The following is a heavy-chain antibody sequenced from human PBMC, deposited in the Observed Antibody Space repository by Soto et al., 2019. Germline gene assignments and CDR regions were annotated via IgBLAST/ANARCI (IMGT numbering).Heavy chain of an antibody. Sequence: QVQLVQSGGEVKKPGASVKVSCKASGYTFTNYGISWVRQAPGQGIEWMGGINVYNGNTKYAQKVQGRVTMTTDTSTRTAYMELRSLSSDDTAVYYCARGVGSGSYYSQYNWFDPWGEGTLVTVSS. CDR1: GYTFTNYG. CDR2: INVYNGNT. J-gene: IGHJ5*02. V-gene: IGHV1-18*01. CDR3: ARGVGSGSYYSQYNWFDP. D-gene: IGHD3-10*01.